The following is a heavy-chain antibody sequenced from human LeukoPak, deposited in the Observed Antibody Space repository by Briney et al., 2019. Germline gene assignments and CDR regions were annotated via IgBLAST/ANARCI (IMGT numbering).Heavy chain of an antibody. CDR2: IIPIFGTA. Sequence: ASVKVSCKASGGTFSSYAISWVRQAPGQGLEWMGRIIPIFGTANYAQKFQGRVTITTDESTSTSYMELSSLRSEDTAVYYCAREADSYYYGSSRNWFDPWCQGTLVTVSS. V-gene: IGHV1-69*05. D-gene: IGHD3-10*01. CDR1: GGTFSSYA. CDR3: AREADSYYYGSSRNWFDP. J-gene: IGHJ5*02.